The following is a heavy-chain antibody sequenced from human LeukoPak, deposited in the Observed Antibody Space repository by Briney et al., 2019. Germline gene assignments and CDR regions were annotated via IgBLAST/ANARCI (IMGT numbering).Heavy chain of an antibody. CDR1: GGSISSGSYY. Sequence: SETLSLTCTVSGGSISSGSYYWSWIRQPAGKGLEWIGRIYTSGSTNYNPSLKSRVTISVDTSKNQFSLKLSSVTAADTAVYYCARANSGSYPMFDYWGQGTLATVSS. J-gene: IGHJ4*02. D-gene: IGHD1-26*01. CDR3: ARANSGSYPMFDY. V-gene: IGHV4-61*02. CDR2: IYTSGST.